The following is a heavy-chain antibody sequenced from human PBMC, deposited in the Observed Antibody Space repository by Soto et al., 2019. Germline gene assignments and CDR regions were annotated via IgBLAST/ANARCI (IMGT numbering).Heavy chain of an antibody. D-gene: IGHD3-16*01. CDR2: SSAYNGQT. CDR3: ALDTRKELWTDGRSAMDV. J-gene: IGHJ6*02. CDR1: GYRYTSYG. V-gene: IGHV1-18*01. Sequence: QVKLAQSGPEVKKPGASVKVSCKASGYRYTSYGISWVRQAQGQGLEWMGWSSAYNGQTKPAQRFWGRVAFTTDASTSTAFRQRRSLRSDDTARYFFALDTRKELWTDGRSAMDVWVQGTAVIV.